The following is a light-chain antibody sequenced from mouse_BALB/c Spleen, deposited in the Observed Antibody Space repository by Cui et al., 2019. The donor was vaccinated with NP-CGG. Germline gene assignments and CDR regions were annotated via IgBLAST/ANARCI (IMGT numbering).Light chain of an antibody. CDR3: ALWYSNHWV. CDR1: TGTVTTSNY. Sequence: QAVVTQEFVLTTSPGETVTLTCRSSTGTVTTSNYANWVQEKPDHLFTGLIGGTNNRAPGVPARFSGSLIGDKAAITITGAQTEDEAIYFCALWYSNHWVFGGGTKLTVL. J-gene: IGLJ1*01. V-gene: IGLV1*01. CDR2: GTN.